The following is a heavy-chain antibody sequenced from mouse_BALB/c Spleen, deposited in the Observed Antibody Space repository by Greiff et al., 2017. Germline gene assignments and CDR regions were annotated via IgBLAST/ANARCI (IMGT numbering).Heavy chain of an antibody. CDR3: ARDLRSSYDY. CDR1: GYSITSGYY. Sequence: EVKLVESGPGLVKPSQSLSLTCSVTGYSITSGYYWNWIRQFPGNKLEWMGYISYDGSNNYNPSLKNRISITRDTSKNQFFLKLNSVTTEDTATYYCARDLRSSYDYWGQGTTLTVSS. CDR2: ISYDGSN. V-gene: IGHV3-6*02. D-gene: IGHD1-1*01. J-gene: IGHJ2*01.